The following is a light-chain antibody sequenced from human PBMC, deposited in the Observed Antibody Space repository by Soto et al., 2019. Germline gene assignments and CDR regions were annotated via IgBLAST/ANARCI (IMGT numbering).Light chain of an antibody. CDR1: SSDVGGYNY. CDR2: DVT. CDR3: TSYTTSSPYLV. J-gene: IGLJ3*02. Sequence: QSVLTQPPSVSGSPGQSITISCTGTSSDVGGYNYVSWYQHHPGKAPKLMIYDVTNRPSGVSNRFSGSKSGNTASLTISGLQAEDEADYYCTSYTTSSPYLVFGGGTQLTVL. V-gene: IGLV2-14*03.